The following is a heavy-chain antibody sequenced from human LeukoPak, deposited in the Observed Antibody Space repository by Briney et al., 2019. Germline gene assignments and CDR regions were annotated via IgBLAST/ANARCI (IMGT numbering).Heavy chain of an antibody. V-gene: IGHV4-39*01. CDR1: GGSISSTNYY. Sequence: KASETLSLTCSVSGGSISSTNYYWGWIRQPPGKGLEWIGNVDYSGTTYYNPSLRGRVSISIDTSRKESSLRLSSVTAADTAVYYCARSKAHLSTSWYGTWFDPWGQGTLVTVSS. CDR3: ARSKAHLSTSWYGTWFDP. D-gene: IGHD2-2*01. J-gene: IGHJ5*02. CDR2: VDYSGTT.